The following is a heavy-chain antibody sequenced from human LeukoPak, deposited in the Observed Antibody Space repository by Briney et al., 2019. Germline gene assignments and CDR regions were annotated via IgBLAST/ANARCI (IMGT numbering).Heavy chain of an antibody. V-gene: IGHV4-59*11. CDR2: IYYSGTT. CDR3: ARVTGYMIGDYFDY. J-gene: IGHJ4*02. CDR1: GGSISSHY. Sequence: SETLSLTCTVSGGSISSHYWSWIRQSPGKGLEWIGYIYYSGTTNYNPSLKSRVTISVKTSKNQFSLKLSSVTAADTAVYYCARVTGYMIGDYFDYWGQGTLVTVSS. D-gene: IGHD3-22*01.